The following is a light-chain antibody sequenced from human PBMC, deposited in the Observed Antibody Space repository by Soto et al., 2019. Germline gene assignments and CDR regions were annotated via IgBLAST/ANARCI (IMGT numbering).Light chain of an antibody. J-gene: IGKJ4*01. CDR3: QQSYSTPRT. V-gene: IGKV1-39*01. CDR1: QSISSY. Sequence: DIQMTQSPSSLSASVGDRVTITCRASQSISSYLNWYQQKPGKAPKLLIYAASSLQSGVPSRFSGSGSGTDFPLTISRLQPDDFATYYCQQSYSTPRTFGGGTKVEIK. CDR2: AAS.